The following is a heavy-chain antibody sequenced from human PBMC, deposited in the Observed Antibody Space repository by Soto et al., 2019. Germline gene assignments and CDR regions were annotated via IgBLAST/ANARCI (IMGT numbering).Heavy chain of an antibody. V-gene: IGHV1-69*13. CDR3: ASSHSSGYLNWFDP. D-gene: IGHD3-22*01. Sequence: SVKVSCKASGGTFSSYAISWVRQAPGQGLEWMGGIIPIFGTANYAQKFQGRVTITADESTSTAYMELSSLRSEDTAVYYCASSHSSGYLNWFDPWGQGTLVTVSS. CDR2: IIPIFGTA. CDR1: GGTFSSYA. J-gene: IGHJ5*02.